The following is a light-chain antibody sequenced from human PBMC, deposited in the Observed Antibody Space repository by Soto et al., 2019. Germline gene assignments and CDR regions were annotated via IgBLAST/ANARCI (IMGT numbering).Light chain of an antibody. J-gene: IGKJ4*01. CDR3: QHYNELPLT. CDR2: GAS. CDR1: QSVSTN. Sequence: EIVMTQSPATLSVSPGERATLSCRASQSVSTNLAWYQQKPGQGPRLLIFGASTRAIGIPARFSGSGSGTDFTLTISSLQSEDFAVYYCQHYNELPLTFGGGTKGEIK. V-gene: IGKV3-15*01.